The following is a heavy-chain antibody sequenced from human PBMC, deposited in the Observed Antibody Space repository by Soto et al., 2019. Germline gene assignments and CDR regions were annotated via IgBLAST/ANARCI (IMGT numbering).Heavy chain of an antibody. J-gene: IGHJ4*02. CDR1: GYSFTSYR. D-gene: IGHD3-22*01. CDR2: IYPGDSDT. CDR3: ARQGAKYYYDRSAYYES. Sequence: GESLKISCKGSGYSFTSYRIAWVRQMPGKGLEWMGIIYPGDSDTRYSPSFQGQVTMSADKYINTAYLEWSSLKASDTGIYYCARQGAKYYYDRSAYYESWGQGTPVTVSS. V-gene: IGHV5-51*01.